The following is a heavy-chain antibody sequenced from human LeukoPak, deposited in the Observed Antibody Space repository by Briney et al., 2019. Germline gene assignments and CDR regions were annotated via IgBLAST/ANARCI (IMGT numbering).Heavy chain of an antibody. V-gene: IGHV4-39*07. CDR2: IYYSGST. D-gene: IGHD6-13*01. J-gene: IGHJ4*02. Sequence: SETLSLTCTVSGDSISSTSYYWAWIRQPPGKGREWIGSIYYSGSTYYNPSLKSRVTISVDTSKNQFSLKLSSVTAADTAVYYCARLYSSSWQFDYWGQGTLVTVSS. CDR3: ARLYSSSWQFDY. CDR1: GDSISSTSYY.